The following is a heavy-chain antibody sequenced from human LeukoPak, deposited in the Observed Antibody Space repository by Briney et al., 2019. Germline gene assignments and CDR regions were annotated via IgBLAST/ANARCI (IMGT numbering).Heavy chain of an antibody. CDR1: GGSISSYY. Sequence: PSETLSLTCTVSGGSISSYYWSWIRQPPGKGLEWIGYIYYSGSTNYNPSLKSRVTISVDTPKNQFSLKLSSVTAADTAVYYCARGQGSSWPLDRGLYYFDYWGQGTLVTVSS. CDR3: ARGQGSSWPLDRGLYYFDY. V-gene: IGHV4-59*12. CDR2: IYYSGST. J-gene: IGHJ4*02. D-gene: IGHD6-13*01.